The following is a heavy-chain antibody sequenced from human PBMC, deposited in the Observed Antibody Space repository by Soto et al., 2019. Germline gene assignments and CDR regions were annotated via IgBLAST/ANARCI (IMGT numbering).Heavy chain of an antibody. V-gene: IGHV1-18*01. D-gene: IGHD6-6*01. J-gene: IGHJ3*02. CDR2: ISAYNGNT. CDR1: GYTFTSYG. CDR3: ARIKGSSIAAQGGAFDI. Sequence: ASVKVSCKASGYTFTSYGISWVRQAPGQGLEWMGWISAYNGNTNYAQKLQGRVTMTTDTSTSTAYMELRSLRSDGTAVYYCARIKGSSIAAQGGAFDIWGQGTMVTVSS.